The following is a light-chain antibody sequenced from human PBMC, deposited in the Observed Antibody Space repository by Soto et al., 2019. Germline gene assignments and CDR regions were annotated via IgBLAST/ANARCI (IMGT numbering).Light chain of an antibody. CDR3: QHGYVAPYS. V-gene: IGKV1-39*01. CDR1: QDINVY. Sequence: DIQMTQSPSSVSASIGDTVTITCRASQDINVYLNWYQQKPGEVPKLLIYSASTLHSGVPSRFTGSGSETDFTLTIRSLQPEDFATYYCQHGYVAPYSFGQVTLLDI. J-gene: IGKJ5*01. CDR2: SAS.